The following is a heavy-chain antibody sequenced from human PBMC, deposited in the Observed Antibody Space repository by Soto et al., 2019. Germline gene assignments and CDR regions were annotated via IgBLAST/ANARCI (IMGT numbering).Heavy chain of an antibody. Sequence: PGGSLRLSCAASGFTFSSYAMSWVRQAPGKGLEWVSDISSSSSTTYYADSVKGRFTISRDNAKNSLYLQMNSLRAEDTAVYYCARAMVRGVSPKDPWGQGTLVTVSS. D-gene: IGHD3-10*01. J-gene: IGHJ5*02. CDR2: ISSSSSTT. V-gene: IGHV3-48*01. CDR3: ARAMVRGVSPKDP. CDR1: GFTFSSYA.